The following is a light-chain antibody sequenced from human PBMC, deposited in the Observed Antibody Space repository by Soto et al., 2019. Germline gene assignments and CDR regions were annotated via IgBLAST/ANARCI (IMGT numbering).Light chain of an antibody. J-gene: IGKJ4*01. V-gene: IGKV1-39*01. CDR2: DAS. CDR3: QQNFSPAIS. CDR1: QSILTY. Sequence: DIQMTQSPPSLSASIGDRVAITCRSSQSILTYVNWFQHKLGKAPKLLIYDASTLQNGVPSRFSGSGSGTEFTLTITNLQPGDFATYFCQQNFSPAISFGGGTKVDIK.